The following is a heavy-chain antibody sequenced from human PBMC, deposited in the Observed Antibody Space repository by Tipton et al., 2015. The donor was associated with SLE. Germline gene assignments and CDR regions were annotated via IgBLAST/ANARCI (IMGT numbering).Heavy chain of an antibody. CDR1: GGSISSGSYY. Sequence: TLSLTCTVSGGSISSGSYYWSWIRQPPGKGLEWIGEINHSGSTNYNPSLKSRVTISVDTSKNQFSLKLSSVTAADTAVYYCARDPSSYYYDSSGLYFDLWGRGTLVTVSS. D-gene: IGHD3-22*01. J-gene: IGHJ2*01. CDR3: ARDPSSYYYDSSGLYFDL. V-gene: IGHV4-39*07. CDR2: INHSGST.